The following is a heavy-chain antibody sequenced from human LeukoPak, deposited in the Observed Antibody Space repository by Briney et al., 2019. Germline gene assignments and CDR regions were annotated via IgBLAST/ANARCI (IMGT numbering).Heavy chain of an antibody. CDR1: GFTFSSYS. CDR2: ISSNGGST. D-gene: IGHD1-1*01. CDR3: ATTLLGLSGIY. Sequence: PGGSLRLSCAASGFTFSSYSMHWVRQAPGKGLEYVSAISSNGGSTYYANSVKGRFTISRNNSKNTLYLQMGSLRAEDMAVYYCATTLLGLSGIYWGQGTLVTVSS. J-gene: IGHJ4*02. V-gene: IGHV3-64*01.